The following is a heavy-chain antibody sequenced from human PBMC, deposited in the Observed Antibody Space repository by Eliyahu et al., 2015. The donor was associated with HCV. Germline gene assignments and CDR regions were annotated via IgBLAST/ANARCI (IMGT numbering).Heavy chain of an antibody. J-gene: IGHJ4*02. V-gene: IGHV4-39*01. Sequence: QLQLQESGPGLVKPSETLSLTCTVXGGSISSSSYYWGWIRQPPGKGLEWIGSIYYSGSTYYNPSLKSRVTISVDTSKNQFSLKLSSVTAADTAVYYCARHGILEVAGHIDYWGQGTLVTVSS. CDR3: ARHGILEVAGHIDY. CDR2: IYYSGST. CDR1: GGSISSSSYY. D-gene: IGHD5-24*01.